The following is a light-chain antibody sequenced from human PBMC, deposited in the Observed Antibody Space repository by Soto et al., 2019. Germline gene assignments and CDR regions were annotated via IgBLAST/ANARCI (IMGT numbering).Light chain of an antibody. Sequence: VVLTQSPATLSLSPGEPATLSCRASRDVYINALAWYQQKPGRTPTLLIYGASTRATGIPDRFSATGSGTEFSLKISCLEPEDFAVYDCQQGGSSPFTFGPGTRVEI. V-gene: IGKV3-20*01. J-gene: IGKJ3*01. CDR2: GAS. CDR3: QQGGSSPFT. CDR1: RDVYINA.